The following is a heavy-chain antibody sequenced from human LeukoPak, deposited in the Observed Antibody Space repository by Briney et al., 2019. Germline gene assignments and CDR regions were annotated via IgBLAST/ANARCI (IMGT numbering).Heavy chain of an antibody. CDR2: IRNDGSDK. Sequence: GGSLRLSCAASGLTFSNFAMTWVRQTPGKGLEWVAFIRNDGSDKYYGDSVKGRFTISRDNSKNTVSLYMNSLRAEDTAVYYCAKDSNWSFDYWGQGTLVTVSS. CDR1: GLTFSNFA. J-gene: IGHJ4*02. CDR3: AKDSNWSFDY. D-gene: IGHD3-3*01. V-gene: IGHV3-30*02.